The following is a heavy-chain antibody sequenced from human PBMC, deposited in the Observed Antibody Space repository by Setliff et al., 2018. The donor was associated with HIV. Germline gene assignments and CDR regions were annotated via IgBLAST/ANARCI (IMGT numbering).Heavy chain of an antibody. CDR1: GGTISSGTYY. CDR2: IFSTGST. CDR3: ARQDGALTGRYFYYYMNV. J-gene: IGHJ6*03. D-gene: IGHD3-9*01. V-gene: IGHV4-61*09. Sequence: SETLALTCSVSGGTISSGTYYWSWIRQPAGKGLEWIGHIFSTGSTNYNPSLKSRVTMSVDTSKNPFSLTLSSVTAADTSVYYCARQDGALTGRYFYYYMNVWGKGTTVTVSS.